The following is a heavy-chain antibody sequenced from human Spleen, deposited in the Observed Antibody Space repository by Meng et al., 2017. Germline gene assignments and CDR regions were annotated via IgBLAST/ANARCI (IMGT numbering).Heavy chain of an antibody. V-gene: IGHV4-31*03. CDR1: GGSIGSGGYY. CDR3: ARGRFSSSRRGVDY. Sequence: QAQPQESGPGLVTPSQTLSLTCTVSGGSIGSGGYYWSWIRQHPGKGLEWIGEINHSGSTNYNPSLKSRVTISVDTSKNQFSLKLSSVTAADTAVYYCARGRFSSSRRGVDYWGQGTLVTVSS. D-gene: IGHD6-6*01. J-gene: IGHJ4*02. CDR2: INHSGST.